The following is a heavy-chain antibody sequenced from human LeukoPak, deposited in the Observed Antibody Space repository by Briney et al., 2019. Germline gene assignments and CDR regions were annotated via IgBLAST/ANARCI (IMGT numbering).Heavy chain of an antibody. Sequence: PSETLSLTCTVSGGSISSYYWSWIRQPPGKGLEWIGYIYYSGSTNYNPSLKSRVTISVDTSKNQFSLKLSSVTAADTAVYYCARADGGGSPYYYYYYYMDVWGKGTTVTVSS. D-gene: IGHD2-15*01. J-gene: IGHJ6*03. CDR1: GGSISSYY. CDR3: ARADGGGSPYYYYYYYMDV. CDR2: IYYSGST. V-gene: IGHV4-59*01.